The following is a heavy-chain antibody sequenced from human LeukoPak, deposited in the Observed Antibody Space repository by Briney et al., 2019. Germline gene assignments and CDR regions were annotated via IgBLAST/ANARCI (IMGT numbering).Heavy chain of an antibody. Sequence: ASVKVSCKASGYTFTSYYMHWVRQAPGQGLEWMGIINPSGGSTSYAQKFQGRVTMTRDTSTSTVYMELSSLRSEDTAVYYCARSFHAASIRGYLDYWGQGTLVTVSS. J-gene: IGHJ4*02. CDR3: ARSFHAASIRGYLDY. CDR2: INPSGGST. CDR1: GYTFTSYY. D-gene: IGHD3-22*01. V-gene: IGHV1-46*01.